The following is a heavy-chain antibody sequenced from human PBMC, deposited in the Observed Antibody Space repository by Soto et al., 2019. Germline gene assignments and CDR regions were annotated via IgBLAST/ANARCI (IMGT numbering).Heavy chain of an antibody. V-gene: IGHV3-23*01. CDR2: ISGSGGST. Sequence: EVQLLESGGGLVQPGGSLRLSCAASGFTFSSYAMSWVRQAPGKGLEWVSAISGSGGSTYYADSVKGRFTISRDNSKNTLYLQMNSRRAEDTAVYYCAKEGRTTALNPPGAFDIWGQGTMVTVSS. D-gene: IGHD4-4*01. CDR1: GFTFSSYA. J-gene: IGHJ3*02. CDR3: AKEGRTTALNPPGAFDI.